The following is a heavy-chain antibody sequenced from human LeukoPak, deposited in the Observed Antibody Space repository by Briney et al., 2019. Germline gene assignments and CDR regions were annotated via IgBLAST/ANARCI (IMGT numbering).Heavy chain of an antibody. J-gene: IGHJ3*02. V-gene: IGHV1-18*04. Sequence: GESLKISCKGSGYSFTSYWIGWVRQAPGQGLEWMGWISAYNGNTNYAQKLQGRVTMTTDTSTSTAYMELRSLRSDDTAVYYCARDMRVGWELLRAFDIWGQGTMVTVSS. CDR1: GYSFTSYW. CDR3: ARDMRVGWELLRAFDI. D-gene: IGHD1-26*01. CDR2: ISAYNGNT.